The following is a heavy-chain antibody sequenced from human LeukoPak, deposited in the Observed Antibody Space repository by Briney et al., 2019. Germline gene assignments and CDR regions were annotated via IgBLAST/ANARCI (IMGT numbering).Heavy chain of an antibody. V-gene: IGHV3-13*01. CDR3: ARARLRYFDWLTFDY. D-gene: IGHD3-9*01. CDR2: IGTAGDT. Sequence: GGSLRLSCAASGFTFSSYDMHWVRQATGKGLERVSAIGTAGDTYYPGSVKGRFTIPRENAKNSLYLQMNSLRAGDTAVYYCARARLRYFDWLTFDYWGQGTLVTVSS. J-gene: IGHJ4*02. CDR1: GFTFSSYD.